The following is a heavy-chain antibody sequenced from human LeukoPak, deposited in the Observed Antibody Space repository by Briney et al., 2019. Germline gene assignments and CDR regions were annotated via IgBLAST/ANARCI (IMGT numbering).Heavy chain of an antibody. Sequence: GESLKISCQVSGYNFLDYWIGWVRQMPGKGLEWMGIIYPGDSDTRYSPSFQGQVTISADKSISTAYLQWSSLKASDTAMYYCARLGYSGYDSGCDYWGQGTLVTVSS. J-gene: IGHJ4*02. CDR3: ARLGYSGYDSGCDY. CDR1: GYNFLDYW. V-gene: IGHV5-51*01. D-gene: IGHD5-12*01. CDR2: IYPGDSDT.